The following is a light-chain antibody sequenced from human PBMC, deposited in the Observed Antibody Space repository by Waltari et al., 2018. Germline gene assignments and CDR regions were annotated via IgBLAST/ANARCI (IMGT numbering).Light chain of an antibody. Sequence: EIVLTQSPGTLSLSPGERATLSCRARQGVRSSYLAGYLEKPGQAPRLLIYGASSRATGLPDRFSGSGAGTDFTITISRLEPDDFAVYYCQQYGTLITFGQGTRLEIK. CDR1: QGVRSSY. J-gene: IGKJ5*01. V-gene: IGKV3-20*01. CDR3: QQYGTLIT. CDR2: GAS.